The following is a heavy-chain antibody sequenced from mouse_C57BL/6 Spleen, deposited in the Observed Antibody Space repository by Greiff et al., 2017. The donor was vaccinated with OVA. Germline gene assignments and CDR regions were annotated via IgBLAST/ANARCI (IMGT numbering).Heavy chain of an antibody. V-gene: IGHV5-6*01. Sequence: EVQVVESGGDLVKPGGSLKLSCAASGFTFSSYGMSWVRQTPDKRLEWVATISSGGSYTYYPDSVKGRFTISRDNAKNTLYLQMSSLKSEDTAMYYCADWYFDVWGTGTTVTVSS. CDR2: ISSGGSYT. J-gene: IGHJ1*03. CDR3: ADWYFDV. CDR1: GFTFSSYG.